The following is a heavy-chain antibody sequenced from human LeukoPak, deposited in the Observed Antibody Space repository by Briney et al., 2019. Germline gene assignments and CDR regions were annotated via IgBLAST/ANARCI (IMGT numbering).Heavy chain of an antibody. CDR1: GGSFSGYS. CDR3: AELGITMIGGV. J-gene: IGHJ6*04. V-gene: IGHV4-34*01. D-gene: IGHD3-10*02. CDR2: INHSGST. Sequence: SETLSLTCAVYGGSFSGYSWTWIRQPPGKGLEWIGEINHSGSTSYNPSLKSRVTISVDTSKNQFSLRLSSVAAADTAVYYCAELGITMIGGVWGKGTTVTISS.